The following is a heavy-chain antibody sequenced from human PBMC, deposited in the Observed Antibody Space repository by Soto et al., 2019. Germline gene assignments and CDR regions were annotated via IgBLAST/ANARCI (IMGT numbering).Heavy chain of an antibody. V-gene: IGHV3-23*01. CDR2: ISGSGGST. CDR1: GFTFSSYA. CDR3: EKDHGYSYGYAFDY. J-gene: IGHJ4*02. Sequence: PGGSLRLSCAASGFTFSSYAMSWVRQAPGKGLEWVSAISGSGGSTYYADSVKGRFTISRDNSKNTLYLQMNSLRAEDTAVYYCEKDHGYSYGYAFDYWGQGTLVTVSS. D-gene: IGHD5-18*01.